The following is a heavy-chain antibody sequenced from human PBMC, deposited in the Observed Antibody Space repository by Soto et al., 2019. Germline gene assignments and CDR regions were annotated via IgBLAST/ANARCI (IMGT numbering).Heavy chain of an antibody. D-gene: IGHD2-2*02. Sequence: GASVKVSCKVSGYTFSGYYIHWLRQAPGQGLEWMGWINPNSGGTNYAQKFQGRVTVTRDTPTSTAYMELSRLTSDDTAVYYCARSLTEGYCTITGCYTRPLYGMDVWGQGTTVTVSS. V-gene: IGHV1-2*02. CDR3: ARSLTEGYCTITGCYTRPLYGMDV. J-gene: IGHJ6*02. CDR2: INPNSGGT. CDR1: GYTFSGYY.